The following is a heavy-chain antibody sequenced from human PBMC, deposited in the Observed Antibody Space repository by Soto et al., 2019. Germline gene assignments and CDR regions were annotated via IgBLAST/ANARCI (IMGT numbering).Heavy chain of an antibody. Sequence: PGGSLRLSCAASGFTFSSYWMSWVRQAPGKGLEWVANIKQDGSEKYYVDSVKGRFTISRDNAKNSLYLQMNSLRAEDTAVYYCARDSSGYSYSRQTGANYYYYGMDVWGQGTTVTVSS. D-gene: IGHD5-18*01. CDR2: IKQDGSEK. CDR3: ARDSSGYSYSRQTGANYYYYGMDV. J-gene: IGHJ6*02. V-gene: IGHV3-7*03. CDR1: GFTFSSYW.